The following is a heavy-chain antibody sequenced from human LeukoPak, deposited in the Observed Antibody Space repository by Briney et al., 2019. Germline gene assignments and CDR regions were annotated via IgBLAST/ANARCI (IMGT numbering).Heavy chain of an antibody. Sequence: ASVKVSCKTFGYTFTGYIHWVRQAPGQGLEWMGRINPNSGGTNYAQKFQGRVTMTRDTSISTAYMELSRLRSDDTAFYYCARDQGALTYLLGANDFWGQGTLVTVSS. J-gene: IGHJ4*02. V-gene: IGHV1-2*06. D-gene: IGHD4/OR15-4a*01. CDR3: ARDQGALTYLLGANDF. CDR2: INPNSGGT. CDR1: GYTFTGY.